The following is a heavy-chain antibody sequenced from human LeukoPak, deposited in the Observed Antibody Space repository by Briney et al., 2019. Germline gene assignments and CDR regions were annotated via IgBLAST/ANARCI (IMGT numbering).Heavy chain of an antibody. V-gene: IGHV3-21*01. CDR3: ARDIRGTTVTTSMGYWFDP. CDR1: GFTFSSYS. J-gene: IGHJ5*02. Sequence: GGSLRLSCAASGFTFSSYSMNWVRQAPGKGLEWVSSISGSSSFIYYADSVKGRFTISRDNAKNSLYLQMNSLRAEDTAVYYCARDIRGTTVTTSMGYWFDPWGQGTLDTVSS. D-gene: IGHD4-17*01. CDR2: ISGSSSFI.